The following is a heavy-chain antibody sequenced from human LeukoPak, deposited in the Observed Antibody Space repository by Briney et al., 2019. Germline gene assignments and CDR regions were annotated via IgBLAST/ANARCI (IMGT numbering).Heavy chain of an antibody. J-gene: IGHJ3*02. CDR2: ISWNSGSI. V-gene: IGHV3-9*01. Sequence: GGSLRLSCAASGFTFDDYAMHWVRQAPGKGLEWVSGISWNSGSIGYADSVKGRFTISRDNSKNTLYLQMNSLRAEDTAVYYCAKDFRDSSGWYSAFDIWGQGTMVTVSS. D-gene: IGHD6-19*01. CDR1: GFTFDDYA. CDR3: AKDFRDSSGWYSAFDI.